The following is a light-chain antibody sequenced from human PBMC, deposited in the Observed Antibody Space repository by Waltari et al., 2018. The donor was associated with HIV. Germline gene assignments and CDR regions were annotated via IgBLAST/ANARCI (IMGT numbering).Light chain of an antibody. Sequence: QSALTQPRSVSGSPGQSVTISCTGTSSDVGGYDSVSWYLQHPGKVPKLIIYGVIKRPSGVPDRFSGSKSCNTASLTISGLQTEDEADYFCCSYAGTYTYVLFGGGTKLTVL. J-gene: IGLJ3*02. CDR1: SSDVGGYDS. V-gene: IGLV2-11*01. CDR2: GVI. CDR3: CSYAGTYTYVL.